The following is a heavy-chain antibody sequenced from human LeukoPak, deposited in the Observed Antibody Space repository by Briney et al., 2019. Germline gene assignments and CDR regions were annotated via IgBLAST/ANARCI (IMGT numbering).Heavy chain of an antibody. D-gene: IGHD2-21*02. CDR2: INYNGGSR. Sequence: GGSLRLSCAASGFTFDDYGMTWVRQAPGKGLEWVSGINYNGGSRSYEDSVKGRFTISRDNSKNTLYLQMNSLRAEDTAVYYRAKESVFGTYCGGDCYSEYWGQGTLVTVSS. J-gene: IGHJ4*02. V-gene: IGHV3-20*04. CDR1: GFTFDDYG. CDR3: AKESVFGTYCGGDCYSEY.